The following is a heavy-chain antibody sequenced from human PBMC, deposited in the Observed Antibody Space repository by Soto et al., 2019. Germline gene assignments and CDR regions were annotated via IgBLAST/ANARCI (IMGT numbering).Heavy chain of an antibody. V-gene: IGHV4-59*01. CDR3: ARDSDSSGWYIDY. D-gene: IGHD6-19*01. CDR1: GGSISSYY. CDR2: IYYSGST. J-gene: IGHJ4*02. Sequence: PSETLSLTCTVSGGSISSYYWSWIRQPPGKGLEWIGYIYYSGSTNYNPSLKSRVTISVDTSKNQFSLKLSSVTAADTAVYYCARDSDSSGWYIDYWGQGTLVTGSS.